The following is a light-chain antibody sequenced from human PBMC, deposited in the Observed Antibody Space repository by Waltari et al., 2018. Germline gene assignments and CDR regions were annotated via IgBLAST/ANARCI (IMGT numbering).Light chain of an antibody. V-gene: IGKV3-11*01. CDR3: QQRNNWPIT. Sequence: EIVLTQSPATLSLSPGERATLSCRASQSVISYLAWYQQKPGQAPSLLIYDTSNRATGITARFSGSGSGTDFTLTISSLEREDCAVYYCQQRNNWPITFGQGTRLEIK. CDR2: DTS. J-gene: IGKJ5*01. CDR1: QSVISY.